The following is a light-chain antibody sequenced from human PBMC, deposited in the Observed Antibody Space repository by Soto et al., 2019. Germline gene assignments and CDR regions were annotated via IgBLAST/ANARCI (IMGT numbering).Light chain of an antibody. CDR1: QSVSSY. J-gene: IGKJ1*01. Sequence: EIVLTQSPATLSLSPGERATLSCWASQSVSSYLAWYQQKPGQAPRLLIYDASNRATGIPARFSGSGSGTDFTLAISSLEPEDRAVYYCQQRSNWPGTFGQGTKVEIK. CDR2: DAS. CDR3: QQRSNWPGT. V-gene: IGKV3-11*01.